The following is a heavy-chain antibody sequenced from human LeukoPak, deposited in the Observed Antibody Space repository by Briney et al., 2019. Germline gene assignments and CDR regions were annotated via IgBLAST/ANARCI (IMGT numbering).Heavy chain of an antibody. Sequence: SETLSLTCTVSSGSINFYYWSWIRQTPGKGLEWIGYIYYRGSTNYNPSLKSRVTISVDTPKNQFSLNLSSVTAADPAIYYCARTTGNYGYYFDYWGQGAQVTVSS. CDR1: SGSINFYY. CDR3: ARTTGNYGYYFDY. V-gene: IGHV4-59*01. CDR2: IYYRGST. D-gene: IGHD1-7*01. J-gene: IGHJ4*02.